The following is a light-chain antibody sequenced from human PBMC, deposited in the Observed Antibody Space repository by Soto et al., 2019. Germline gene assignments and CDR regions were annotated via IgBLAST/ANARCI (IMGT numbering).Light chain of an antibody. J-gene: IGLJ1*01. V-gene: IGLV2-14*01. CDR1: SSDVGAYNY. Sequence: QSALTQPASVSGSPGQSITIPYTGTSSDVGAYNYVSWYQQYPGKAPKLIIYEVNIRPSGVSNRFSGSKSGNTASLTISGLQADDEADYYCSSYTGSSTYVFGTGTKVTVL. CDR3: SSYTGSSTYV. CDR2: EVN.